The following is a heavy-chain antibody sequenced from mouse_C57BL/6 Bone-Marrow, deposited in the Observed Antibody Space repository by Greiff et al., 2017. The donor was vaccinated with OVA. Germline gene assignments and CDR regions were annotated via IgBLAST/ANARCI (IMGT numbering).Heavy chain of an antibody. V-gene: IGHV5-9-1*02. J-gene: IGHJ4*01. CDR1: GFTFSSYA. Sequence: EVKVVESGEGLFKPGGSLKLSCAASGFTFSSYAMSWVRQTPEKRLEWVAYISSGGDYIYYADTVKGRFTISRDNARNTLYLQMSSLKSEDTAMYYCTRLLDAMDYWGQGTSVTVSS. CDR3: TRLLDAMDY. D-gene: IGHD2-1*01. CDR2: ISSGGDYI.